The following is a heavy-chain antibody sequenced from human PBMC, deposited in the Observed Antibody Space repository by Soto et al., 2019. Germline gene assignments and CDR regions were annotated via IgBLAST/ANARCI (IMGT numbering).Heavy chain of an antibody. Sequence: ASVKVSCKASGYTFTGYYMHWVRQAPGQGLEWMGWINPNSGGTNYAQKFQGRVTMTRDTSISTAYMELSRLRSDDTAVYYCARERGSGWLERDYFDYWGQGTLVTVSS. D-gene: IGHD5-12*01. CDR2: INPNSGGT. CDR3: ARERGSGWLERDYFDY. J-gene: IGHJ4*02. V-gene: IGHV1-2*02. CDR1: GYTFTGYY.